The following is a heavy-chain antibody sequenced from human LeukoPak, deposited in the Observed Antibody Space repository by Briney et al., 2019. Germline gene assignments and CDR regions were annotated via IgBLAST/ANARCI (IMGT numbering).Heavy chain of an antibody. D-gene: IGHD5-24*01. J-gene: IGHJ4*02. Sequence: SETLSLTCTVSDGSISSGSYYWGWIRQPPGKGLEWIGSIYYTGSTYYSPSLKSRVTMSVDTSKNQFSLKVRSVTAADTAVYYCARHTTISPLYFDNWGQGTLVTVSS. CDR3: ARHTTISPLYFDN. V-gene: IGHV4-39*01. CDR1: DGSISSGSYY. CDR2: IYYTGST.